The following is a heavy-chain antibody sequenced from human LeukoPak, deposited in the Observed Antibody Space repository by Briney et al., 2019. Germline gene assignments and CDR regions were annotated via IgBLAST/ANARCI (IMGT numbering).Heavy chain of an antibody. CDR2: IYYSGST. D-gene: IGHD3-10*01. V-gene: IGHV4-39*01. J-gene: IGHJ6*03. Sequence: SETLSLTCNVSGGSLSTSGYSWGWIRQPPGKGLEWIRSIYYSGSTYYNASLKSRVTILVDTSKNQFSLKLSSVAAADTAVYYCARHTPVESGSYSYYYYYMDVWGKGTTVTVSS. CDR3: ARHTPVESGSYSYYYYYMDV. CDR1: GGSLSTSGYS.